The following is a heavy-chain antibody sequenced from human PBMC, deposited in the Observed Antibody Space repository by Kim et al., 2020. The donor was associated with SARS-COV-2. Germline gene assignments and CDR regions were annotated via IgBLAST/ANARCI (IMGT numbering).Heavy chain of an antibody. D-gene: IGHD6-13*01. CDR2: ISGSGGST. CDR1: GFTFSSYA. V-gene: IGHV3-23*01. CDR3: AKPRGGVAAATDYGMDV. J-gene: IGHJ6*02. Sequence: GGSLRLSCAASGFTFSSYAMSWVRQAPGKGLEWVSAISGSGGSTYYADSVKGRFTISRDKSKNSRYLQMNSLRAEDTAVYYCAKPRGGVAAATDYGMDVWGQGTTVTVSS.